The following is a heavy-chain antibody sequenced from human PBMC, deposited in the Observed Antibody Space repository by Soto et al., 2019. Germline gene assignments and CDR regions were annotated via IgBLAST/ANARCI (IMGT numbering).Heavy chain of an antibody. CDR1: GYTFTGYY. D-gene: IGHD6-6*01. CDR3: ARVEYSSSWYGMDV. V-gene: IGHV1-2*02. CDR2: INPNSGGT. Sequence: ASVKVSCKASGYTFTGYYTHWVRQAPGQGLEWMGWINPNSGGTNYAQKFQGRVTMTRDTSISTAYMELSRLRSDDTAVYYCARVEYSSSWYGMDVWGQGTRVTVSS. J-gene: IGHJ6*02.